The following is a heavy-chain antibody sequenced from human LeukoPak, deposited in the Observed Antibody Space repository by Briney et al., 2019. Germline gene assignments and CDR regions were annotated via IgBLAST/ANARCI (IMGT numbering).Heavy chain of an antibody. D-gene: IGHD3-10*01. V-gene: IGHV3-7*01. Sequence: GGSLRLSCAASGFTFSTYWMTWVRQSPGKGLEWVANIKPDGSEKYFVDSVKGRFTISRDNAKNALYLEMNSLRAEDTAEYFCARERMYSGSGSAYPYYDYWGQGTLITVSS. CDR2: IKPDGSEK. CDR3: ARERMYSGSGSAYPYYDY. CDR1: GFTFSTYW. J-gene: IGHJ4*02.